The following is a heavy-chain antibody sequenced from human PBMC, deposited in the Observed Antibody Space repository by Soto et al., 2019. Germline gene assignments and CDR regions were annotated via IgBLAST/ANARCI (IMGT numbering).Heavy chain of an antibody. V-gene: IGHV4-31*03. CDR2: IHNSGNP. CDR1: GASISSGDYY. CDR3: ASTTTMVTRTSAIGL. D-gene: IGHD4-4*01. Sequence: QVQLQESGPGLVKPSQTLSLPCTVSGASISSGDYYWSWLRKYPGKGLEWIGYIHNSGNPYYNPALKRRVSISMDTSRNQFALQLASVIGANTAVYYCASTTTMVTRTSAIGLWGRGSLVTISS. J-gene: IGHJ2*01.